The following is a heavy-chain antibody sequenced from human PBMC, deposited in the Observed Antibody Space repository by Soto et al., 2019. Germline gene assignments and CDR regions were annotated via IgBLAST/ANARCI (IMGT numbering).Heavy chain of an antibody. D-gene: IGHD6-19*01. CDR3: ARSGYSSGRYYFDY. CDR2: IWYDGSNK. Sequence: QVQLVESGGGVVQPGRSLRLSCAASGFTFSSYGMHWVRQAPGKGLEWVAVIWYDGSNKYYADSVKGRFTISRDNSENTLYLQMNSLRAEDTAVYYCARSGYSSGRYYFDYWGQGTLVTVSS. V-gene: IGHV3-33*01. J-gene: IGHJ4*02. CDR1: GFTFSSYG.